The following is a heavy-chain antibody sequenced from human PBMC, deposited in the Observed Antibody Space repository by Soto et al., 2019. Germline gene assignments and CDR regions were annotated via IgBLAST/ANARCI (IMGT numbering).Heavy chain of an antibody. D-gene: IGHD3-9*01. Sequence: GGSLRLSCAASGFRFSDYYMSWIRQAPGKGLEWVSYISSSGSTIYYADSVKGRFTISRDNAKNSLYLQMNSLRAEDTAVYYCARLRYFDSRAYDYWGQGTLVTVSS. V-gene: IGHV3-11*01. CDR3: ARLRYFDSRAYDY. CDR2: ISSSGSTI. CDR1: GFRFSDYY. J-gene: IGHJ4*02.